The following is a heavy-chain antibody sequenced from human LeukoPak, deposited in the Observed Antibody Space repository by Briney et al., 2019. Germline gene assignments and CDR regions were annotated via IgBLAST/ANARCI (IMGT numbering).Heavy chain of an antibody. V-gene: IGHV1-46*01. Sequence: ASVKVSCKASGYTFTSYYIHWVQQAPGQGLEWMGIINPSGGSTSYAQKFQGRVTMTRDTSTSTVYMELSSLRSEDTAVYYCARDDNDYGDPWSAVDAFDIWGQGTMVTVSS. CDR2: INPSGGST. CDR1: GYTFTSYY. J-gene: IGHJ3*02. D-gene: IGHD4-17*01. CDR3: ARDDNDYGDPWSAVDAFDI.